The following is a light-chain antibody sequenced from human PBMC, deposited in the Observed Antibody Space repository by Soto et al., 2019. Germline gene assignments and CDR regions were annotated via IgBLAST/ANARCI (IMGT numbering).Light chain of an antibody. J-gene: IGKJ5*01. CDR2: GAS. Sequence: EIVLTQSPGTLSLSPVERATLSCRASQSVSNRYLAWYQQKPGQAPRLLIYGASSRAAGIPDRFSGSGSETDFTLTISRLEPEDFAVYFCQQYGSSPPITFGQGTRLDIK. CDR1: QSVSNRY. CDR3: QQYGSSPPIT. V-gene: IGKV3-20*01.